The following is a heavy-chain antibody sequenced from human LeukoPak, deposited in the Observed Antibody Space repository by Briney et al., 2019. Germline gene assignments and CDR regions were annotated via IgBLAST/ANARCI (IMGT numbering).Heavy chain of an antibody. CDR1: GGSISNKY. CDR3: ATYRPEAAGPFNY. D-gene: IGHD6-13*01. J-gene: IGHJ4*02. Sequence: SETLSLTCTVSGGSISNKYWSWIRQPPGKGLEWIGYIYYSGSTNYNPSLKSRVTILVDTSKNQFSLKLSSVTAADSAVYYCATYRPEAAGPFNYWGQGILVTVSS. CDR2: IYYSGST. V-gene: IGHV4-59*01.